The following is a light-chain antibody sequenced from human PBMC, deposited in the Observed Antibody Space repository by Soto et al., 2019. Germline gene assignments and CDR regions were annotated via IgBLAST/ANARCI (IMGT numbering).Light chain of an antibody. J-gene: IGKJ1*01. V-gene: IGKV3-15*01. CDR2: GAS. Sequence: EIVMTQSPATLSVSPGERATLSCRASQSVRNNLAWYQQKPDQAPRLLIYGASTRATGIPARFSGSGSGTEFTLTISSLQSEDFALYYCQHYNNWPPAWTFGQGTKVEIK. CDR1: QSVRNN. CDR3: QHYNNWPPAWT.